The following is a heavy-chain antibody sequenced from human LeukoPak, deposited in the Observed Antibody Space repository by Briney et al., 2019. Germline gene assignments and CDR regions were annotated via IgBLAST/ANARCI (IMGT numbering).Heavy chain of an antibody. CDR1: GYTFTSYD. CDR2: ISAYNGNT. J-gene: IGHJ6*02. Sequence: ASVKVSCKASGYTFTSYDINWVRQATGQGLEWMGWISAYNGNTNYAQKLQGRVTMTTDTSTSTAYMELRSLRSDDTAVYYCARGSPDWNDALHYYYGMDVWGQGTTVTVSS. D-gene: IGHD1-1*01. V-gene: IGHV1-18*01. CDR3: ARGSPDWNDALHYYYGMDV.